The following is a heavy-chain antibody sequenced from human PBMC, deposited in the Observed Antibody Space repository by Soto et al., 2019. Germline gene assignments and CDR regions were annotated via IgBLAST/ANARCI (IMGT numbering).Heavy chain of an antibody. Sequence: QITLKESGPALVKPTQTLTLTCTSSGVSLTTYGVGEGWIRQPPGKALEWLALIFWNDDEPYCPFLKSRLTITKDTSKNQVVFTMTNMDPVDTSTYFGVHTGYSYDPFAYWGRGTLVTVSS. J-gene: IGHJ4*02. CDR1: GVSLTTYGVG. CDR3: VHTGYSYDPFAY. CDR2: IFWNDDE. D-gene: IGHD5-18*01. V-gene: IGHV2-5*01.